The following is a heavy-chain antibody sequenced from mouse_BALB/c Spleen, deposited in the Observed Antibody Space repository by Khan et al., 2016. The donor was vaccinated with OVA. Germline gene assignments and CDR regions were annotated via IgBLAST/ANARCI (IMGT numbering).Heavy chain of an antibody. CDR1: GYTFTSYW. Sequence: VQLQESGTELARPGASVKLSCKASGYTFTSYWMQWVKQRPGQGLEWIGAIYPGDGNTRYTQKFKGKATLTADKSSSTAYMQLSSLASEDSAVLFWGRGGITTGYFDYWGQGTTLTVSS. D-gene: IGHD1-1*01. V-gene: IGHV1-87*01. J-gene: IGHJ2*01. CDR3: GRGGITTGYFDY. CDR2: IYPGDGNT.